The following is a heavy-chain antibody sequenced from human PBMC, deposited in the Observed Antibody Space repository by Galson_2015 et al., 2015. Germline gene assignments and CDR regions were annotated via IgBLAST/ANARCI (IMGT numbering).Heavy chain of an antibody. Sequence: SVQVSCKASGYMFTSYAIHWVRQAPGQRLEWMGWINAGNGNTKYSQNFQGRVTVTRDTSASTAYMELSSLRSEDTAVYYCAVGIAVAGTGSWGQGTLVTVSS. D-gene: IGHD6-19*01. CDR1: GYMFTSYA. CDR3: AVGIAVAGTGS. V-gene: IGHV1-3*01. J-gene: IGHJ4*02. CDR2: INAGNGNT.